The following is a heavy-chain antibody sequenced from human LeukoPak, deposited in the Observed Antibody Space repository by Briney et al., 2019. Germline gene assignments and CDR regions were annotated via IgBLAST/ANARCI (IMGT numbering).Heavy chain of an antibody. D-gene: IGHD6-19*01. CDR2: ISAYNGNT. CDR1: GYTFTSYG. J-gene: IGHJ4*02. Sequence: GASAKVSCKASGYTFTSYGISWVRQAPGQGLEWMGWISAYNGNTNYAQKFQGRVTMTRNTSISTAYMELSSLRSEDTAVYYCARRLVGVDYWGQGTLVTVSS. CDR3: ARRLVGVDY. V-gene: IGHV1-18*01.